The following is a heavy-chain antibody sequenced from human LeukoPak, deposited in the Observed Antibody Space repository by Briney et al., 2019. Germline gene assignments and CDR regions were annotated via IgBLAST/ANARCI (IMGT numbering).Heavy chain of an antibody. CDR2: IKQDGTSK. J-gene: IGHJ4*02. CDR1: GFTFSRSW. Sequence: GGSLRLSCAASGFTFSRSWMGRVRQAPWKGLEWVANIKQDGTSKYYVDSVMGRFTISRDNAENSVYLQMNSLSAGDTAVYYCARHGDYCFDLWGPGTRVTVSS. CDR3: ARHGDYCFDL. V-gene: IGHV3-7*02. D-gene: IGHD2-21*01.